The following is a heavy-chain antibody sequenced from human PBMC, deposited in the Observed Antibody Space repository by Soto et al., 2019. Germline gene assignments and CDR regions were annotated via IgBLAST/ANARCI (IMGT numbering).Heavy chain of an antibody. CDR3: ARDYGGKYDP. CDR2: LNTGNGNT. CDR1: GYTLSSYG. Sequence: PSVKFSCKASGYTLSSYGIHWVRQAPGQGLQWMGWLNTGNGNTKYSQKFQGRLTFTRDTSASTAYMDLSSLRSEDTAVYYCARDYGGKYDPWGQGTLVTVS. D-gene: IGHD4-17*01. V-gene: IGHV1-3*04. J-gene: IGHJ5*02.